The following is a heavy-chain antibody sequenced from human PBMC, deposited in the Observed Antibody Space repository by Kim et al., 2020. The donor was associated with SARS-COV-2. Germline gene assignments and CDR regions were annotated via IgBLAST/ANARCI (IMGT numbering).Heavy chain of an antibody. J-gene: IGHJ4*02. CDR3: TTERRYSSSWYFDY. V-gene: IGHV3-15*01. D-gene: IGHD6-13*01. Sequence: APVKGRFTISRDDSKNTLDLQMNSLKTEDTAVYYCTTERRYSSSWYFDYWGQGTLVTVSS.